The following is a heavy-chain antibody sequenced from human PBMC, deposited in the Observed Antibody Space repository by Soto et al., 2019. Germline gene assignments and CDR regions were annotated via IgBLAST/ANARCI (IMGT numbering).Heavy chain of an antibody. CDR3: AKDGGRSSSWYPFKDDY. D-gene: IGHD6-13*01. J-gene: IGHJ4*02. CDR1: GYTFTSYD. Sequence: ASVKVSCKASGYTFTSYDINWVRQATGQGLEWMGWMNPNSGNTGYAQKFQGRVTMTRNTSISTAYMELSSLRSEDTAVYYCAKDGGRSSSWYPFKDDYWGQGTLVTVPS. V-gene: IGHV1-8*01. CDR2: MNPNSGNT.